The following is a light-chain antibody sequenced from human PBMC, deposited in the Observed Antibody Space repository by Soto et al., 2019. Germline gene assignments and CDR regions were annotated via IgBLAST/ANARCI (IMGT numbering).Light chain of an antibody. Sequence: EIVLTQSPGTLSLFPGESATLSCRASQSIITTYLAWYQQKPGQAPRLLIYGASSRATGIPDRFSGSGSGTDFTLTISRLEPEDFAAYSCQQYGTPPTFGQGTRLEMK. CDR3: QQYGTPPT. CDR1: QSIITTY. J-gene: IGKJ5*01. V-gene: IGKV3-20*01. CDR2: GAS.